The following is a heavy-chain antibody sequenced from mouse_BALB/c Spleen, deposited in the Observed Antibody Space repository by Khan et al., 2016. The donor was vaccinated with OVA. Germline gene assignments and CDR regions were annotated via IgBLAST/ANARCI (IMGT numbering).Heavy chain of an antibody. CDR2: ISTYYGDA. V-gene: IGHV1S137*01. J-gene: IGHJ3*01. Sequence: QVQLQQSGAELVRPGVSVKISCKGSGYTFTDFSMHWVKQRHAMSLEWIGVISTYYGDADYNQKFKDKATMTVDKSSNTAYMDLARLTSEDSAIXYCARGAGGDRFLYWGQGTLVTVSA. CDR3: ARGAGGDRFLY. D-gene: IGHD3-2*01. CDR1: GYTFTDFS.